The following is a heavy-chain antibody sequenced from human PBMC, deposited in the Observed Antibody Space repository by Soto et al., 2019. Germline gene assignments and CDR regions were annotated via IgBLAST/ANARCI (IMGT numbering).Heavy chain of an antibody. CDR3: ASLFPYGDYLGDVFAI. D-gene: IGHD4-17*01. CDR1: GGFISSYY. J-gene: IGHJ3*02. V-gene: IGHV4-59*08. Sequence: PPETLSLTCTVSGGFISSYYWSWIRQPPGKGLEWIGYIYYSGSTNYNPSLKSRVTISVDPSKNQFSLKLSSVTAADTAVYYCASLFPYGDYLGDVFAISGQ. CDR2: IYYSGST.